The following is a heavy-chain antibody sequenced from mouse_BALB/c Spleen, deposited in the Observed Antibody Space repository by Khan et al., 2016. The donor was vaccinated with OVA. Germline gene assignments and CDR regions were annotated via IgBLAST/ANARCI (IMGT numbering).Heavy chain of an antibody. CDR3: VREGAYDRSDGWVAY. CDR2: IIPSNDYT. Sequence: QVQLKESGAELARPGASVKMSCKASGYTFTTYTIHWVKQRPGQGLEWIGYIIPSNDYTNYNQKFKDRATLTADKSSSTAYMQLSSLTSEDSAGYYWVREGAYDRSDGWVAYWGQGTLVTVSA. CDR1: GYTFTTYT. J-gene: IGHJ3*01. V-gene: IGHV1-4*01. D-gene: IGHD2-14*01.